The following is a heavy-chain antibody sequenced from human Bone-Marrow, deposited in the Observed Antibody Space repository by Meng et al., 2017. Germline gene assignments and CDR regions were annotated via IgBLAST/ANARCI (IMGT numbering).Heavy chain of an antibody. CDR3: ARAPRFGILTGYYPGGKKGGAFDI. J-gene: IGHJ3*02. CDR1: GYTFTGYY. V-gene: IGHV1-2*02. Sequence: ASVKVSCKASGYTFTGYYMHWVRQAPGQGLEWMGWINPNSGGTNYAQKFQGRVTMTRDTSISTAYMELSRLRSDDTAVYYCARAPRFGILTGYYPGGKKGGAFDIRGQGKMVTVSS. CDR2: INPNSGGT. D-gene: IGHD3-9*01.